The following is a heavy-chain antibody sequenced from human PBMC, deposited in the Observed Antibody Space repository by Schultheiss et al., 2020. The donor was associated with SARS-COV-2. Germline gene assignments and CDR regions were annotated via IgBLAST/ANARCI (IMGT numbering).Heavy chain of an antibody. J-gene: IGHJ6*02. CDR2: IFSSGYP. V-gene: IGHV4-4*07. CDR3: ARDGGNYYYYGMDV. CDR1: GGSISDFY. D-gene: IGHD3-16*01. Sequence: SETLSLTCSVSGGSISDFYWSWVRQPAGEGLEWIGRIFSSGYPNYNPSLKPRVTISVDTSKNQVSLKLRSVTAADTAVYYCARDGGNYYYYGMDVWGQGTTVTVSS.